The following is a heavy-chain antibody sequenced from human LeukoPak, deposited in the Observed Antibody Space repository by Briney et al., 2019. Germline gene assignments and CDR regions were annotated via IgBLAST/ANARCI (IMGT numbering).Heavy chain of an antibody. CDR1: GFTFSSYA. CDR3: AKDHDVVVVTATDY. Sequence: VGSLRLSCAASGFTFSSYAMSWVRQAPGKGLEWVSAISGSGGSTYYADSVKGRFTISRDNSKNTLYLQMNSLRAEDTAVYYCAKDHDVVVVTATDYWGQGTLVTVSS. CDR2: ISGSGGST. V-gene: IGHV3-23*01. D-gene: IGHD2-21*02. J-gene: IGHJ4*02.